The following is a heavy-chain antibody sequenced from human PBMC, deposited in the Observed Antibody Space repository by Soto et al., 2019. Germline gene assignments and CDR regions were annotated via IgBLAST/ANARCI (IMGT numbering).Heavy chain of an antibody. V-gene: IGHV3-21*01. J-gene: IGHJ4*02. CDR3: ARPHVDLDSSGYSPYYFDY. CDR1: GFTFSSYS. Sequence: GGSLRLSCAASGFTFSSYSMNWVRQAPGKGLEWVSSISSSSSYIYYADSVKGRFTISRDNAKNSLYLQMNSLRAEDTAVYYCARPHVDLDSSGYSPYYFDYWGQGTLVTVSS. CDR2: ISSSSSYI. D-gene: IGHD3-22*01.